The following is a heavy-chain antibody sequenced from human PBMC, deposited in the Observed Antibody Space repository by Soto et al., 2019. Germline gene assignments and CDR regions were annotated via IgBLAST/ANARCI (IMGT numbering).Heavy chain of an antibody. CDR1: GYTFTGYY. V-gene: IGHV1-2*04. CDR3: ARELTSGYSSGWYLDYYGMDV. J-gene: IGHJ6*02. Sequence: ASVKVSCKASGYTFTGYYMHWVRQAPGQGLEWMGWINPNSGGTNYAQKFQGWVTMTRDTSISTAYMELSRLRSDDTAVYYCARELTSGYSSGWYLDYYGMDVWGQGTTVTVSS. D-gene: IGHD6-19*01. CDR2: INPNSGGT.